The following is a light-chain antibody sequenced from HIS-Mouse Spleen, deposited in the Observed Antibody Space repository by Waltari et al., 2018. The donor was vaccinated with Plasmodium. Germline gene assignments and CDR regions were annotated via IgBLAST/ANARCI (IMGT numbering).Light chain of an antibody. Sequence: SELTQPPSVSLSPGQTARITCPGDELPKNYDYWYQQKSGQAPVLVIYEDSKRPSGIPERFSGSSSGTMATLTISGAQVEDEADYYCYSTDSSGNHRVFGGGTKLTFL. CDR2: EDS. CDR3: YSTDSSGNHRV. CDR1: ELPKNY. J-gene: IGLJ3*02. V-gene: IGLV3-10*01.